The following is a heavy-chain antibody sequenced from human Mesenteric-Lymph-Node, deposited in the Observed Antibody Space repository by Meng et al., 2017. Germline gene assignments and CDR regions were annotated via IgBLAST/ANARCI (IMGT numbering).Heavy chain of an antibody. CDR1: GFTFNYYP. D-gene: IGHD1/OR15-1a*01. Sequence: GESLKISCAASGFTFNYYPMTWVRQAPGKGLEWVSSISKSGENTYYADSVKGRFTISRDNSKNTLYLQINSLRAEDTAVYYCAKDLAPPKFLLNKAYYYYGLDDWGQGTTVTVSS. V-gene: IGHV3-23*01. CDR2: ISKSGENT. CDR3: AKDLAPPKFLLNKAYYYYGLDD. J-gene: IGHJ6*02.